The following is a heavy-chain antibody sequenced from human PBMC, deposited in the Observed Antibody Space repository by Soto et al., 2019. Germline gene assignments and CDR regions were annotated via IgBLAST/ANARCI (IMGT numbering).Heavy chain of an antibody. CDR2: ISYDGSRK. CDR1: GFIFSNYG. D-gene: IGHD5-12*01. CDR3: AKDIHPGRDTYHYGADY. Sequence: QVQLVESGGGVVQPGTSLTLSCSASGFIFSNYGMHWVRKAPGKGLEWVSIISYDGSRKHYIDSVKGRFTISRDNSKNTLDLQMNSLRAEDTAVYYCAKDIHPGRDTYHYGADYWGQGTLVAVSS. V-gene: IGHV3-30*18. J-gene: IGHJ4*02.